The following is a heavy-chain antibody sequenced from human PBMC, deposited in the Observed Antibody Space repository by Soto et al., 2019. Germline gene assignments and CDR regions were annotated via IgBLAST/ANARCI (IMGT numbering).Heavy chain of an antibody. J-gene: IGHJ3*02. CDR3: AREFDAFDI. CDR2: ISAFTGDT. Sequence: QVQLVQSGAEVKKPGASVKVSCKASGYTFTSYGVTWVRQAPGQGLEWLGWISAFTGDTKYAQNLQGRVTMTTDTSTSTDDMELRSLRSDDTAVYYCAREFDAFDIWGQGTLVTVSS. CDR1: GYTFTSYG. V-gene: IGHV1-18*01.